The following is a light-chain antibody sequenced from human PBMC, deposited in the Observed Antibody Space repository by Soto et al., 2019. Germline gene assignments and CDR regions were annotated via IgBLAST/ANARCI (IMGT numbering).Light chain of an antibody. Sequence: DIQMTQSPSTLSASVGDRVTITCRASQSISSWLAWYQQKPGKAPKLLIYKASTLQSGVPSRFRGSGSGTEFTLAISSLQPDDSATYYCQQYNDNWTFGQGTKVDIK. CDR1: QSISSW. CDR2: KAS. CDR3: QQYNDNWT. J-gene: IGKJ1*01. V-gene: IGKV1-5*03.